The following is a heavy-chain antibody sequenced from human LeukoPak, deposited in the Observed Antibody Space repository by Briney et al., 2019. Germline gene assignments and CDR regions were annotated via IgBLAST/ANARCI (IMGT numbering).Heavy chain of an antibody. CDR1: GFTFSSYG. D-gene: IGHD5-18*01. CDR3: ARAGNKNSWIQLWLPYY. J-gene: IGHJ4*02. V-gene: IGHV3-30*02. Sequence: GGSLRLSCAASGFTFSSYGMHWVRQAPGKGLEWVAYIRYDGSNKYYADSVKGRFTISRDISKNTLYLQMNSLRAEDTAVYYYARAGNKNSWIQLWLPYYWGQGTLVTVSS. CDR2: IRYDGSNK.